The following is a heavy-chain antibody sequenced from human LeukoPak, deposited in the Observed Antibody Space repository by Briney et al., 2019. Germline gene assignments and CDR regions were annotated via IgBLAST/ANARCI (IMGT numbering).Heavy chain of an antibody. J-gene: IGHJ5*02. CDR2: INPNNGDT. D-gene: IGHD5-24*01. V-gene: IGHV1-2*02. Sequence: ASVKVSCKASGYTFTGYHMHWVRQAPGQGLEWMGWINPNNGDTNYAQKFQGRVTMTRDTSISTVYVELSRLRSGDTAVYYCARVAVEMASWFDPWGQGTLVTVSS. CDR1: GYTFTGYH. CDR3: ARVAVEMASWFDP.